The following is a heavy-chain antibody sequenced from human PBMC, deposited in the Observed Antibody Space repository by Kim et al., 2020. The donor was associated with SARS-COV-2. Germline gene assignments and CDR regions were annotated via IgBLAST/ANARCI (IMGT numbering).Heavy chain of an antibody. D-gene: IGHD2-21*01. J-gene: IGHJ4*02. CDR1: GGTFSSYA. V-gene: IGHV1-69*06. Sequence: SVKVSCKASGGTFSSYAISWVRQAPGQGLEWMGGIIPIFGTANYAQKFQGRVTITADKSTSTAYMELSSLRSEDTAVYYCARGSLGIVGVDYWGQGTLVTVSS. CDR3: ARGSLGIVGVDY. CDR2: IIPIFGTA.